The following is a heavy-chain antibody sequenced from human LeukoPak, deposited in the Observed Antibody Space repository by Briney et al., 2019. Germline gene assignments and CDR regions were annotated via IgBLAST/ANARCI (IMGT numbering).Heavy chain of an antibody. D-gene: IGHD1/OR15-1a*01. V-gene: IGHV5-51*01. CDR1: GYSFTSFW. CDR3: ARHVTTTDVSWFDP. CDR2: IYPGDSNA. Sequence: GESLKISCKGSGYSFTSFWIGWVRQMPGKGLEWMGIIYPGDSNARYSPSFQGQVTISADKSISTAYLQWSSLKASDTAMYYCARHVTTTDVSWFDPWGQGTLVTVSS. J-gene: IGHJ5*02.